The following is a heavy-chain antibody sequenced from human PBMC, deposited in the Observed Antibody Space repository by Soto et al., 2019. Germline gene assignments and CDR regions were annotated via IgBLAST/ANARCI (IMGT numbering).Heavy chain of an antibody. Sequence: QVQLVQSGAEVKKPGSSVKASCEASGATFSGFAINWLRQAPGQGPEWMGGIIPMFGAADYAQKFQGRLTITADKSTTTVFMALSRLRSEDTAVYYCARAATGSFGYFDLWGRGTLVTVSS. CDR3: ARAATGSFGYFDL. J-gene: IGHJ2*01. CDR2: IIPMFGAA. CDR1: GATFSGFA. V-gene: IGHV1-69*06.